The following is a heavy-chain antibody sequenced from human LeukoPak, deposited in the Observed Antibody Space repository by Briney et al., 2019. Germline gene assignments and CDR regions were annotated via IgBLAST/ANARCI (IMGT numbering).Heavy chain of an antibody. CDR3: AKAQYSSGWYGFDY. V-gene: IGHV3-23*01. D-gene: IGHD6-19*01. Sequence: QAGGSLRLSCAASGFTFSSYAMSWVRQAPGKGLEWVSVISGSGGSTYYADSVKGRLTISRDNSKNTLYLQMNSLRAEDTALYYCAKAQYSSGWYGFDYWGQGTLVTVSS. CDR2: ISGSGGST. CDR1: GFTFSSYA. J-gene: IGHJ4*02.